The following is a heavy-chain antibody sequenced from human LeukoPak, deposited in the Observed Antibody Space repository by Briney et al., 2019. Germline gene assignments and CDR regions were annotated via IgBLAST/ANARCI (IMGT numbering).Heavy chain of an antibody. D-gene: IGHD6-19*01. CDR1: GFTFSSYG. CDR3: AKDLRYSSGPFDY. J-gene: IGHJ4*02. Sequence: GGSLRLSCAASGFTFSSYGMHWVRQAPGKGLEWVAVIWYDGSNKYYADSVKGRFTISRDNSKNTLYLQMNSLRAEDTAVYYCAKDLRYSSGPFDYWGQGTLVTVSS. CDR2: IWYDGSNK. V-gene: IGHV3-30*02.